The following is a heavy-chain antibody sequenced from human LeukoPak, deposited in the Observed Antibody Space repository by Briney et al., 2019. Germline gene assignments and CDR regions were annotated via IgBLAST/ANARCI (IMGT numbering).Heavy chain of an antibody. CDR1: GFTFSSYE. CDR2: ISSSGGTI. V-gene: IGHV3-48*03. D-gene: IGHD2-8*01. Sequence: GGSLRLSCAASGFTFSSYEMNWVRQAPGKGLEWVSYISSSGGTIYCADSVKGRFTISRDNAENSLYLQMNSLRAEDTAIYYCARDKMGYCTNGVCPWGQGTLVTVSS. J-gene: IGHJ5*02. CDR3: ARDKMGYCTNGVCP.